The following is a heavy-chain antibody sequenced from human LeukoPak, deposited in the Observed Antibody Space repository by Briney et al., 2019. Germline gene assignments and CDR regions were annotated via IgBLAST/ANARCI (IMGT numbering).Heavy chain of an antibody. CDR2: IYYSGGT. D-gene: IGHD6-19*01. Sequence: SETLSLTCTVSGGSISSYYWSWIRQPPGKGLEWIGYIYYSGGTNYNPSLKSRVTISVDTSKNQFSLKLSSVTAADTAVYYCARGAVAGGRWFDPWGQGTLVTVSS. CDR1: GGSISSYY. V-gene: IGHV4-59*01. J-gene: IGHJ5*02. CDR3: ARGAVAGGRWFDP.